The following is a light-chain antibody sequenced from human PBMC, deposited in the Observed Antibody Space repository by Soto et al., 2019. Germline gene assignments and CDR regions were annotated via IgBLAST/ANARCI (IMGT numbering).Light chain of an antibody. CDR3: SSFTSRFTFV. CDR1: RSDVGAYNY. J-gene: IGLJ1*01. V-gene: IGLV2-14*01. CDR2: EVT. Sequence: QSALTQPASVSGSPGQSIAISCTGTRSDVGAYNYVSWYQQHPGKAPKLMISEVTNRPSGVSDRFSGSKSGNTAFLTISGVQAEDEADYYCSSFTSRFTFVFGTGTKLTV.